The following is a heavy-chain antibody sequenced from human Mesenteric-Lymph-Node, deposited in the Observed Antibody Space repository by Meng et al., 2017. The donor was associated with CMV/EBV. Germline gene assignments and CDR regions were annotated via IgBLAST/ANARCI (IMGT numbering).Heavy chain of an antibody. Sequence: GESLKISCAASGFTFSSYAMHWVRQAPGKGLEWVAVISYDGSNKYYADSVKGRFTISRDNSKNTLYLQMNSLRAEDTAVYYCAREEPTPYYYYGMDVWGQGTTVTVSS. CDR1: GFTFSSYA. J-gene: IGHJ6*02. CDR2: ISYDGSNK. V-gene: IGHV3-30-3*01. CDR3: AREEPTPYYYYGMDV.